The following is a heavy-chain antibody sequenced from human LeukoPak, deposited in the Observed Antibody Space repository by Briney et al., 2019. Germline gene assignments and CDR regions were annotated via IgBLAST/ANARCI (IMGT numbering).Heavy chain of an antibody. CDR2: ISSSSSTT. CDR1: GFTFSRYS. J-gene: IGHJ3*02. D-gene: IGHD2-21*02. V-gene: IGHV3-48*01. Sequence: GGSLRLSCAASGFTFSRYSMNWVRQAPGKGLEWVSYISSSSSTTYYADSVKGRFTISRDNAKNSLYLQMNSLRAEDTAVYYCAAHYCGGDCYPHRDDFDIWGQGTMVTVSS. CDR3: AAHYCGGDCYPHRDDFDI.